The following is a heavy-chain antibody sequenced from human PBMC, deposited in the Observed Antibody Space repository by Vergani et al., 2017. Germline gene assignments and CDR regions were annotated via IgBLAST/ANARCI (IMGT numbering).Heavy chain of an antibody. J-gene: IGHJ1*01. V-gene: IGHV3-30*18. CDR1: GFTFSSYG. Sequence: QVQLVESGGGVVQPGRSLRLSCAASGFTFSSYGMHWVRQAPGKGLEWVAVISYDGSNKYYADSVKGRFTISRDNSKNTLYLQMNSLRAEDTAVYYCAKVPTVRRTRLGYLQHWGQGTLVTVSS. D-gene: IGHD2-2*01. CDR3: AKVPTVRRTRLGYLQH. CDR2: ISYDGSNK.